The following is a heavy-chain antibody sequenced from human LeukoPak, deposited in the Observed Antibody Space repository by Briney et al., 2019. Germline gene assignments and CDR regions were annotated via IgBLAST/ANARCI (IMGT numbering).Heavy chain of an antibody. CDR2: IRSKAYGGTT. V-gene: IGHV3-49*03. Sequence: GRSLRLSCTASGFTFGDYAMSWFRQAPGKGLEWVGFIRSKAYGGTTEYAASVKGRFTISRDDSKSIAYLQMNSLKTEDTAVYYCTTSYSSSWYGDAFDIWGQGTMVTVSS. D-gene: IGHD6-13*01. CDR1: GFTFGDYA. CDR3: TTSYSSSWYGDAFDI. J-gene: IGHJ3*02.